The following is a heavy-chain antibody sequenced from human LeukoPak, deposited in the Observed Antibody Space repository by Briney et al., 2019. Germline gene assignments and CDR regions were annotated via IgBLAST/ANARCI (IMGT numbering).Heavy chain of an antibody. CDR2: INHSGST. D-gene: IGHD4-17*01. V-gene: IGHV4-34*01. J-gene: IGHJ4*02. CDR1: GGSFSGYY. Sequence: MASETLSLTCAVCGGSFSGYYWSWIRQPPGKGLEWIGEINHSGSTNYNPSLKSRVTISVDTSKNQFSLKLSSVTAADTAVYYCARAGGDYDDVCFAYWGQGTLVTVSS. CDR3: ARAGGDYDDVCFAY.